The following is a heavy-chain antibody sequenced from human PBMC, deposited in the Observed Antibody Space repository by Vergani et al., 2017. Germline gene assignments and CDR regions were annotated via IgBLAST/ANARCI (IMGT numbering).Heavy chain of an antibody. CDR1: GGSFSGYY. J-gene: IGHJ6*02. CDR3: ARGPVITFGGVIVTIYYGMDV. Sequence: QVQLQQWGAGLLKPSETLSLTCAVYGGSFSGYYWSWIRQPPGKGLEWIGEINHSGSTNYNPSLKSRVTISVDTSKNQFSLKLSSVTAADTAVYYCARGPVITFGGVIVTIYYGMDVWGQGTTVTVSS. V-gene: IGHV4-34*01. CDR2: INHSGST. D-gene: IGHD3-16*02.